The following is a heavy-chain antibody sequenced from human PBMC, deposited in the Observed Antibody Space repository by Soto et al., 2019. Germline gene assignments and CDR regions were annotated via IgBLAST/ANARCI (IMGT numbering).Heavy chain of an antibody. J-gene: IGHJ4*02. Sequence: GSGPTLVNPTQTLTLTCTFSGFSLSTSGMCVSWIRQPPGKALEWLALIDWDDDKYYSTSLKTRLTISKDTSKNQVVLTMTNMDPVDTATYYCARIHGYGSGPYYFDYWGQGTLVTVSS. CDR3: ARIHGYGSGPYYFDY. CDR2: IDWDDDK. D-gene: IGHD3-10*01. V-gene: IGHV2-70*01. CDR1: GFSLSTSGMC.